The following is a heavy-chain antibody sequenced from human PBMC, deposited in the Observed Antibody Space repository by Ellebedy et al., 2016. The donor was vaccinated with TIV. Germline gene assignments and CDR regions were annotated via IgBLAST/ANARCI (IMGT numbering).Heavy chain of an antibody. CDR1: GYTFSRHG. CDR3: AREADSDALDI. J-gene: IGHJ3*02. Sequence: AASVKVSCKTSGYTFSRHGLNWVRQAPGQGIEWMGWISTYSGNTKCAQKFQGRVTMTTDTSTGTAYMELRSLTSDDTAVYYCAREADSDALDIWGQGTMVIVSS. V-gene: IGHV1-18*01. D-gene: IGHD2-15*01. CDR2: ISTYSGNT.